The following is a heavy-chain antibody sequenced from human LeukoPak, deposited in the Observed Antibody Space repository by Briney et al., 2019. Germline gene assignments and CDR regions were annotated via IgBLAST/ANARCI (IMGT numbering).Heavy chain of an antibody. V-gene: IGHV3-30*18. Sequence: GRSLRLSCAASGFTFSTYGMHWVRQAPGKGLEWVAVISYDGSNKYYADSVKGRFTISRDNSKNTLYLQMNSLRAEDTAVYYCAKETVTTYYYYYYGMDVWGQGTTVTVSS. CDR3: AKETVTTYYYYYYGMDV. D-gene: IGHD4-11*01. CDR1: GFTFSTYG. CDR2: ISYDGSNK. J-gene: IGHJ6*02.